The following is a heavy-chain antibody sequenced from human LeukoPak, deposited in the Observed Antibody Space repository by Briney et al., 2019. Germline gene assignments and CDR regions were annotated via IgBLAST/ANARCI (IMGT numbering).Heavy chain of an antibody. Sequence: GGSLRLSCAASGYSFNAYAMSWVRQAPGKGLEWVSSITGDGNTIIYPDSVKGRFTISRDYSKNTLYLQMNSLRVEDTAIYYCAKRGDYYSYYYVMEVWGQGTTVIVSS. CDR3: AKRGDYYSYYYVMEV. CDR1: GYSFNAYA. D-gene: IGHD2-21*02. V-gene: IGHV3-23*01. CDR2: ITGDGNTI. J-gene: IGHJ6*02.